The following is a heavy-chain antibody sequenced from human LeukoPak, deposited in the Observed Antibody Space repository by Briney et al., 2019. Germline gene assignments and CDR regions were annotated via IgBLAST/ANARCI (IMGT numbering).Heavy chain of an antibody. CDR1: GYTFTGYY. J-gene: IGHJ5*02. D-gene: IGHD3-10*01. CDR2: INPNSGGT. V-gene: IGHV1-2*02. Sequence: GASVKVSCKASGYTFTGYYMHWVRQAPGQGLEWMGWINPNSGGTNYAQKFQGRVTMTRDTPISTAYMELSRLRSDDTAVYYCARHYRTMVRGVKGNWFDPWGQGTLVTVSS. CDR3: ARHYRTMVRGVKGNWFDP.